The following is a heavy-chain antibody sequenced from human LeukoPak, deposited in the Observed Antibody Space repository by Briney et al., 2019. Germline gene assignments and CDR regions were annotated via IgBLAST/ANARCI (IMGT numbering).Heavy chain of an antibody. V-gene: IGHV4-4*07. Sequence: PSETLSLTCTVSAGSISSYYWSWIRQPAGKGLEWIGRIDTSGNTNYNPSLKSRITVSVDTSTNQVSLKLSSVTAADTAVYYCASCSSSSCYFFDCWGQGTLVTVSS. CDR3: ASCSSSSCYFFDC. CDR1: AGSISSYY. CDR2: IDTSGNT. D-gene: IGHD6-6*01. J-gene: IGHJ4*02.